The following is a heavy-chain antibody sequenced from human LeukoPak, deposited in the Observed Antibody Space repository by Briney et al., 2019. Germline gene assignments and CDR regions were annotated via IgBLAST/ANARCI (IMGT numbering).Heavy chain of an antibody. CDR2: INHSGST. CDR3: ARRRLVPAAPPRH. V-gene: IGHV4-34*01. D-gene: IGHD2-2*01. Sequence: SETLSLTCAVYGGSFSGYYWSWIRQPPGKGLEWIGEINHSGSTNYNPSPKSRVTISVDTSKNQFSLKLSSVTAADTAVYYCARRRLVPAAPPRHWGQGTLVTVSS. J-gene: IGHJ4*02. CDR1: GGSFSGYY.